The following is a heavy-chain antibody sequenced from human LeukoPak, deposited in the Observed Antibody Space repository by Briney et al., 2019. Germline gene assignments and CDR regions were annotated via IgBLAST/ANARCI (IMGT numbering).Heavy chain of an antibody. CDR1: GFTFSSYS. CDR3: ATSKYSGSY. D-gene: IGHD1-26*01. V-gene: IGHV3-21*04. Sequence: PGGSLRLSCAASGFTFSSYSMNWVRQAPGKGVEWVSSISSSSSYIYYADSVKGRFTISRDNSKNTLNLQMNSLRAEDTAVYYCATSKYSGSYWGQGTLVTVSS. J-gene: IGHJ4*02. CDR2: ISSSSSYI.